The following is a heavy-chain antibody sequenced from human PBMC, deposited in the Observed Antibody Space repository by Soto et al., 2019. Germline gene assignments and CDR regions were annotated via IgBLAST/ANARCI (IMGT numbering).Heavy chain of an antibody. CDR3: ARSLDVFLWLGELLSLGFDS. CDR2: ISATGGST. V-gene: IGHV3-23*01. D-gene: IGHD3-10*01. Sequence: GGSLRLSCAASGFTFDNYAMNWGRQAPGKGLEWVSGISATGGSTYYAASVRGRFGISRDNSKNTRDLQMNSLRAEDTAVYYCARSLDVFLWLGELLSLGFDSWGQGTLVTVSS. CDR1: GFTFDNYA. J-gene: IGHJ4*02.